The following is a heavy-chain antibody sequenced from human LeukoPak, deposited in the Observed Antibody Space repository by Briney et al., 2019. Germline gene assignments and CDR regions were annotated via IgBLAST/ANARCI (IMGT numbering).Heavy chain of an antibody. D-gene: IGHD1/OR15-1a*01. CDR2: INHSGST. J-gene: IGHJ4*02. V-gene: IGHV4-34*01. CDR1: GGSISSYY. Sequence: PSETLSLTCTVPGGSISSYYWSWIRQPPGKGLEWIGEINHSGSTNYNPSLKSRVTISVDTSKNQFSLKLSSVTAADTAVYYCARGRNWNTTLTFDYWGQGTLVTVSS. CDR3: ARGRNWNTTLTFDY.